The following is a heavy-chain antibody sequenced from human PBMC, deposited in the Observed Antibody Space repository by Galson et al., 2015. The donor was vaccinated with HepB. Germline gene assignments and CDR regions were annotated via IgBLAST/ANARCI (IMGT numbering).Heavy chain of an antibody. D-gene: IGHD3-3*01. CDR2: MNTNTGKP. V-gene: IGHV7-4-1*02. CDR1: GYTFTDYV. J-gene: IGHJ6*03. Sequence: VKVSCKTSGYTFTDYVVNWVRQAPGQGLEWMGWMNTNTGKPTYAPGFAGRFVFSLDTSVTTAYLQISSLETDDTAVYYCARSPLRFLDWLPYYDYYYMDVWGEGTTVTVSS. CDR3: ARSPLRFLDWLPYYDYYYMDV.